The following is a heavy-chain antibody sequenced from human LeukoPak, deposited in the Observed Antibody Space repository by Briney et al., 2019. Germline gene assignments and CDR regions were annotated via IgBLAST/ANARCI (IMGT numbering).Heavy chain of an antibody. CDR1: GGSMSSYY. V-gene: IGHV4-4*07. CDR3: AREGPYGGNSYYY. D-gene: IGHD4-23*01. J-gene: IGHJ4*02. Sequence: SETLSLTCTVSGGSMSSYYWSWIRKPAGKGLEWIGRIDGSGSPNYNPSLKSRLTMSVDSSKNQFFLNLRSVTAADTAVYYCAREGPYGGNSYYYWGQGTLVTVSS. CDR2: IDGSGSP.